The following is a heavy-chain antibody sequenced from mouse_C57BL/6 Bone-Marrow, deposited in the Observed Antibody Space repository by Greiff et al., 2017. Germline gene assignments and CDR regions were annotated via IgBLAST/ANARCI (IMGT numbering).Heavy chain of an antibody. CDR1: GYTFTSYW. Sequence: QVQLQQPGAELVKPGASVKMSCKASGYTFTSYWITWVKQRPGQGLEWIGDIYPGSGSTNYNEKFKSKATLTVDTSSSTAYMQLSSLTSEDSAVYYCARTDDGYYLFYAMDYWGQGTSVTVSS. CDR2: IYPGSGST. V-gene: IGHV1-55*01. D-gene: IGHD2-3*01. J-gene: IGHJ4*01. CDR3: ARTDDGYYLFYAMDY.